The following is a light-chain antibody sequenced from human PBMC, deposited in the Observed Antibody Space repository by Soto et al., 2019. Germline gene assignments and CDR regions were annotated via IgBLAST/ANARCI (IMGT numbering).Light chain of an antibody. CDR3: QQYNNWPQT. J-gene: IGKJ1*01. V-gene: IGKV3-15*01. CDR1: QSVSSN. CDR2: GAS. Sequence: LSXXPGERAXLSCRASQSVSSNLAWYQQKPGQAPRLLIYGASTRATGIPARFSGSGSGTEFTLTISSLQSEDFAVYYCQQYNNWPQTFGQGTKVDIK.